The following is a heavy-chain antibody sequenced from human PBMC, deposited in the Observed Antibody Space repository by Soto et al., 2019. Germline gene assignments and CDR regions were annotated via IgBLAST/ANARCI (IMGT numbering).Heavy chain of an antibody. V-gene: IGHV3-23*01. CDR3: AKDAKILDWLPTSYYFDF. CDR1: GLSFSSYA. CDR2: ISRSGNST. J-gene: IGHJ4*02. D-gene: IGHD3-9*01. Sequence: EVQVLESGGGLAQPGRSPRLSCAVSGLSFSSYAMTWVRQSPGKGLEWVSSISRSGNSTYSADSVRGRFTISRDNSKNTLYLQMNSLRAEDTAVYYCAKDAKILDWLPTSYYFDFWGQGTLVTVSS.